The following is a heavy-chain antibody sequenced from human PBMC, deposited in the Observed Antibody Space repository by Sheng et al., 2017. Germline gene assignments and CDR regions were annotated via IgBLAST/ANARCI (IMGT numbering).Heavy chain of an antibody. Sequence: QVQLVQSGAEVKKPGASVKVSCKASGYTFTSYDINWVRQATGQGLEWMGWMNPNSGNTGYAQKFQGRVTMTRNTSISTAYMELSSLRSEDTAVYYCARAVVVPAAIIFRSYYYGMDVWGQGP. J-gene: IGHJ6*02. V-gene: IGHV1-8*01. CDR3: ARAVVVPAAIIFRSYYYGMDV. CDR1: GYTFTSYD. D-gene: IGHD2-2*02. CDR2: MNPNSGNT.